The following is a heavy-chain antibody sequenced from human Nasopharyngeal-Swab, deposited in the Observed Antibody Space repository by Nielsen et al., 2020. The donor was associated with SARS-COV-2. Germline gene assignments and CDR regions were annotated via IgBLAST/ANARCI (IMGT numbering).Heavy chain of an antibody. CDR3: ARALDYVWGSYRHNWFDP. D-gene: IGHD3-16*02. CDR1: GYTFTSYS. J-gene: IGHJ5*02. CDR2: ISAYNGNT. V-gene: IGHV1-18*01. Sequence: ASVKVSCKASGYTFTSYSISWVRQAPGQGLEWMGWISAYNGNTNYAQKLQGRVTMTTDTSTSTAYMELRSLRSDDTAVYYCARALDYVWGSYRHNWFDPWGQGTLVTVSS.